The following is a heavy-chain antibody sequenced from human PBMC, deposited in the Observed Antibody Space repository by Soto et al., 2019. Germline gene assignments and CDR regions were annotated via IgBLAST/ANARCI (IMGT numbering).Heavy chain of an antibody. CDR2: ISGSSGNI. V-gene: IGHV3-21*01. CDR1: GFTFSSYA. D-gene: IGHD3-3*01. J-gene: IGHJ3*02. CDR3: ACKYYDFWSGYTSDAFDI. Sequence: PGGSLRLSCAASGFTFSSYAMSWVRQAPGKGLEWVSSISGSSGNIYYADSVKGRFTISRDNAKNSLYLQMNSLRAEDTAVYYCACKYYDFWSGYTSDAFDIWGQGTMVTVSS.